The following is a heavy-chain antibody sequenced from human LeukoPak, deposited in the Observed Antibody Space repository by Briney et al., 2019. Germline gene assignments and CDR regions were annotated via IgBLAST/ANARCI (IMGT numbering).Heavy chain of an antibody. J-gene: IGHJ4*02. D-gene: IGHD5-24*01. CDR2: INPSGGST. CDR1: GYTFTSYY. Sequence: GASVKVSCKASGYTFTSYYMHWVRQAPGQGLEWMGIINPSGGSTSYAQKFQGRVTMTRDMSTSTVYMELSSLRSEDTAVYYCARSMATILSFDYWGQGTLVTVSS. V-gene: IGHV1-46*01. CDR3: ARSMATILSFDY.